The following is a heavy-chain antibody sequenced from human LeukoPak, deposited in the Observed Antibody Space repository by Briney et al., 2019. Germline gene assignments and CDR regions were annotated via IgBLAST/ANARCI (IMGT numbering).Heavy chain of an antibody. CDR3: DILTGYYQGSDY. CDR1: GYTFTSYA. CDR2: INAGNGNT. V-gene: IGHV1-3*01. J-gene: IGHJ4*02. D-gene: IGHD3-9*01. Sequence: ASVKVSCKASGYTFTSYAMHWVRQAPGQRLEWMGWINAGNGNTKYSQKFQGRVTITRDTSASTAYMELSSLRSEDTAVENYDILTGYYQGSDYWGQGTLVTVSS.